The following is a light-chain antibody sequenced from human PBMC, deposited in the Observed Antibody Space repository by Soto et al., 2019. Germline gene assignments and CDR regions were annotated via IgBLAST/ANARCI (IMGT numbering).Light chain of an antibody. CDR2: AAS. V-gene: IGKV1-39*01. CDR3: QQSYSTLRLT. Sequence: DIQRTESPSSMSAPVGHRVTITCRASQSISSYLNWYQQKPAKAPKLLVYAASSLQSGVPSRFSGSGSGTEFSLPISSLQTDDFLTYYCQQSYSTLRLTFGGGTKVDIK. J-gene: IGKJ4*01. CDR1: QSISSY.